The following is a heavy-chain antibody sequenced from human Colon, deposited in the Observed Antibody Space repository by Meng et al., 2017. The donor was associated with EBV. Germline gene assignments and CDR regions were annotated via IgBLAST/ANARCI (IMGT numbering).Heavy chain of an antibody. J-gene: IGHJ4*02. V-gene: IGHV4-34*01. D-gene: IGHD3-3*01. CDR2: INESGST. CDR1: GGSFSNSY. CDR3: RNAFCSAEAGCSDQ. Sequence: QGQLQRGGAGLLKPSETLSITCAGYGGSFSNSYWSWIRQPPGKRLEWIGEINESGSTKYNPSLKSRVTILMDTSKNQFSLRLSSVTAADTAVYYCRNAFCSAEAGCSDQWGQGTLVTVSS.